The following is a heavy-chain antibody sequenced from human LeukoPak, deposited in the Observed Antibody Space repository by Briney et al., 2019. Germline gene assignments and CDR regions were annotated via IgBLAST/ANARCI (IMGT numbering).Heavy chain of an antibody. CDR3: ARHFGSSYYYYYGMDV. J-gene: IGHJ6*02. D-gene: IGHD6-6*01. CDR2: IYYSGST. CDR1: GGSMSPYH. Sequence: PSETLSLTCTVSGGSMSPYHWGWIRQPPGKGLEWTGYIYYSGSTNYNPSLKSRVTISVDTSKNQFSLKLSSVTAADTAVYYCARHFGSSYYYYYGMDVWGQGTTVTVSS. V-gene: IGHV4-59*01.